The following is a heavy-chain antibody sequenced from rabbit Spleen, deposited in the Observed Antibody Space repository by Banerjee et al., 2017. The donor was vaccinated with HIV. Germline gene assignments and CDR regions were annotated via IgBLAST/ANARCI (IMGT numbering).Heavy chain of an antibody. Sequence: QSLEESGGDLVKPGASLTLTCTASGFSFSAGYYMCWVRQAPGKGLEWIACIGAGSSGNTYYASWAKGRFTISKTSSTTVTLQMTSLTDADTATYFCARDLTGVIGWNFGWWGQGTLVTVS. J-gene: IGHJ3*01. V-gene: IGHV1S40*01. CDR1: GFSFSAGYY. CDR3: ARDLTGVIGWNFGW. CDR2: IGAGSSGNT. D-gene: IGHD4-1*01.